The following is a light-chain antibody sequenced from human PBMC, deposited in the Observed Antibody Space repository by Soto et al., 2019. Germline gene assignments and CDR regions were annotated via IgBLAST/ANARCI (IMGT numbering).Light chain of an antibody. CDR1: QGVSSNS. J-gene: IGKJ1*01. CDR2: GAS. CDR3: QQYGGSPET. Sequence: EIVLTQSPGTLSLSPGERATLSCRASQGVSSNSLAWYQQKPGQAPRLLIYGASSRATGIPGRFSGTGSGTDFTLTISRLEPEDFAVYYCQQYGGSPETFGQGTKVEIK. V-gene: IGKV3-20*01.